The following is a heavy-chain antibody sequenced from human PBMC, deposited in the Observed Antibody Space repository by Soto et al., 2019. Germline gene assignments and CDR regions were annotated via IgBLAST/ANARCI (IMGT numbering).Heavy chain of an antibody. Sequence: QVQLVESGGGVVQPGRSLRLSCAASGFTFSSYGMHWVRQAPGKGLEWLAVIWYDGSNKYYADSVKGRFTISRDNSKNTLYLQMNSLRAEDTAVYYCAGVAHMIVGIDYWGQGTLVTVSS. V-gene: IGHV3-33*01. D-gene: IGHD3-22*01. CDR3: AGVAHMIVGIDY. CDR1: GFTFSSYG. J-gene: IGHJ4*02. CDR2: IWYDGSNK.